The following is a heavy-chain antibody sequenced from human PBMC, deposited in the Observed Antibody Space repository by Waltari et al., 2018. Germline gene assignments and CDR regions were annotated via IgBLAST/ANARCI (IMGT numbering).Heavy chain of an antibody. CDR3: ARDPVSDYDSSGYYYLGY. V-gene: IGHV1-69*01. Sequence: QAPGQGLEWMGGIIPIFGTANYAQKFQGRVTITADESTSTAYMELSSLRSEDTAVYYCARDPVSDYDSSGYYYLGYWGQGTLVTVSS. D-gene: IGHD3-22*01. CDR2: IIPIFGTA. J-gene: IGHJ4*02.